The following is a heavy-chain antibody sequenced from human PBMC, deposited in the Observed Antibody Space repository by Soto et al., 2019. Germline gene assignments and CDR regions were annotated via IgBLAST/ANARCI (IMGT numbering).Heavy chain of an antibody. D-gene: IGHD4-4*01. CDR2: ILHDGSNE. Sequence: GGSLRLSCATPGFTSSNYGMHWVRQAPGKGLEWVALILHDGSNEYYADSVKGRFTISRDNSKNTLYLQMNSLRGDDTAVYYCAKSRDGYSFYYYYGMDVWGQGTTVTVSS. CDR3: AKSRDGYSFYYYYGMDV. J-gene: IGHJ6*02. CDR1: GFTSSNYG. V-gene: IGHV3-30*18.